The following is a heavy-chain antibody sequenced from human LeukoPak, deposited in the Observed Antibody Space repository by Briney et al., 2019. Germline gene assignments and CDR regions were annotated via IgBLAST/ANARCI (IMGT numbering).Heavy chain of an antibody. CDR2: IYTSGST. V-gene: IGHV4-61*02. CDR3: ARGPDDYSNYFDY. Sequence: SETLSLTFTVSGGSISSGSYYWSWIRQPAGKGLEWIGRIYTSGSTNYNPSLKSRVTISVDTSKNQFSLKLSSVTAADTAVYYCARGPDDYSNYFDYWGQGTLVTVSS. CDR1: GGSISSGSYY. J-gene: IGHJ4*02. D-gene: IGHD4-11*01.